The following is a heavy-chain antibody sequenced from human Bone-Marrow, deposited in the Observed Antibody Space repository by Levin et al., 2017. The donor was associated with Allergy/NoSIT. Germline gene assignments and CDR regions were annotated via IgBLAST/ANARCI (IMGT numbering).Heavy chain of an antibody. D-gene: IGHD4-17*01. J-gene: IGHJ3*02. CDR3: ARGGSVVTVTTRGVRAFDI. Sequence: PSETLSLTCAVSGGSISSSNWWSWVRQPPGKGLEWIGEIYHSGSTNYNPSLKSRVTISVDKSKNQFSLKLSSVTAADTAVYYCARGGSVVTVTTRGVRAFDIWGQGTMVTVSS. V-gene: IGHV4-4*02. CDR1: GGSISSSNW. CDR2: IYHSGST.